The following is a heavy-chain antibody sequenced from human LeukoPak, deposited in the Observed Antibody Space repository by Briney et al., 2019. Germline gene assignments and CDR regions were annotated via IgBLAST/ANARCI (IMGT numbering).Heavy chain of an antibody. D-gene: IGHD2-15*01. V-gene: IGHV3-33*01. CDR3: ARVKLDAFDI. CDR2: IWYDGSNK. CDR1: GFTFSSYG. Sequence: GGSLRLSCAASGFTFSSYGMHWVRQAPGKGLEWVAFIWYDGSNKYYADSVKGRFTISRDNSKNTLYLQMNSLRAEDTAVYYCARVKLDAFDIWGQGTMVTVSS. J-gene: IGHJ3*02.